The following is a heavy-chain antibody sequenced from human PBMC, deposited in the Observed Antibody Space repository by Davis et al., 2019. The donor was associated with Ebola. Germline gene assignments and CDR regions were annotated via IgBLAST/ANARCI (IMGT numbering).Heavy chain of an antibody. Sequence: GESLKISCAASGFTFSDYYMSWIRQAPGKGLEWVSYISSSGSTIYYADSVKGRFTISRDKFKNTLYLQIDSLGAEDTAVYYCARAQALAGISYFDFWGQGTLVTVSS. V-gene: IGHV3-11*01. CDR1: GFTFSDYY. CDR3: ARAQALAGISYFDF. D-gene: IGHD3-10*01. CDR2: ISSSGSTI. J-gene: IGHJ4*02.